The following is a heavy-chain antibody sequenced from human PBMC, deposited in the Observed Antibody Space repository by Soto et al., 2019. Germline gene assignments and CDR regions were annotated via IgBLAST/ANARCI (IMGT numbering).Heavy chain of an antibody. Sequence: SGGSLRLSCGASGFLFSSYAMNWVRQAPGKGLEWVSSISSHGDTTYYAESVRGRFTISRDNSTHTLFLPMNSLRAGDTAVYFCARDHYDFWSGFPPTLWFHPWGQGTLVTVSS. V-gene: IGHV3-23*01. J-gene: IGHJ5*02. D-gene: IGHD3-3*01. CDR3: ARDHYDFWSGFPPTLWFHP. CDR1: GFLFSSYA. CDR2: ISSHGDTT.